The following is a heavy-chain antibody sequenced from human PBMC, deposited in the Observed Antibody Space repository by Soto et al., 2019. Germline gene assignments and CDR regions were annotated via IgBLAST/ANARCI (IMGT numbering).Heavy chain of an antibody. J-gene: IGHJ5*02. Sequence: QVPLQESGAGLVKPSETLSLTCTVSGGSISSYYWSWIRQPPGKGLERTGYIYNSGSTNYNHSLKRRVTIAVDTAKTQFSLKLSSVTAADTAVYYCARGYCSGGSCYPNWFDPWGQGTLVIFSS. CDR2: IYNSGST. CDR1: GGSISSYY. D-gene: IGHD2-15*01. CDR3: ARGYCSGGSCYPNWFDP. V-gene: IGHV4-59*01.